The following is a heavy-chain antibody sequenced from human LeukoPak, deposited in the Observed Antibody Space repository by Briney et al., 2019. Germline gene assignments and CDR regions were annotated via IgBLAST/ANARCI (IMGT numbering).Heavy chain of an antibody. CDR3: ASSTMVRGVPHSYFDY. CDR2: IYHSGST. J-gene: IGHJ4*02. Sequence: PSETLSLTCAVSGGSISSGGYSWSWIRQPPGKGLEWIGYIYHSGSTYYNPSLKSRVTISVDRSKNQFSLKLSSVTAADTAVYYCASSTMVRGVPHSYFDYWGQGTLVTVSS. D-gene: IGHD3-10*01. V-gene: IGHV4-30-2*01. CDR1: GGSISSGGYS.